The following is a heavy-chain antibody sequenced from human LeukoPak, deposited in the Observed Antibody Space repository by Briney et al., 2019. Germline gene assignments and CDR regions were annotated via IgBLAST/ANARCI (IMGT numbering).Heavy chain of an antibody. CDR3: ATSFGRGALDI. D-gene: IGHD3-10*01. CDR1: GFTFSSYE. Sequence: GSLRLSCAASGFTFSSYEMNWVRQAPGKGLEWVSSISSSSSYIYYADSVKGRFTISRDNAKNSLYLQMNSLRAEDTAVYYCATSFGRGALDIWGQGTMVTVSS. CDR2: ISSSSSYI. V-gene: IGHV3-21*01. J-gene: IGHJ3*02.